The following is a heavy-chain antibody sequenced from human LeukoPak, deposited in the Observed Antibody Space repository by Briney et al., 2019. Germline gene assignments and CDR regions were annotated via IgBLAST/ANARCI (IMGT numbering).Heavy chain of an antibody. CDR3: ARQAYSSSVLSQTRRPHYYMDV. CDR1: GYSFTSYW. D-gene: IGHD6-6*01. CDR2: IYPGDSDT. Sequence: GESLKISCKGSGYSFTSYWIGWVRQMPGKGLEWMGIIYPGDSDTRYSPSFQGQVTISADKSISTAYLQWSSLKASDTAMYYCARQAYSSSVLSQTRRPHYYMDVWGKGTTVTVSS. V-gene: IGHV5-51*01. J-gene: IGHJ6*03.